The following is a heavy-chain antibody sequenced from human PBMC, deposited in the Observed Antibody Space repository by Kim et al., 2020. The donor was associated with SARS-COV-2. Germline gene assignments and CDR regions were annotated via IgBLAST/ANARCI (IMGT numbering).Heavy chain of an antibody. D-gene: IGHD2-2*01. CDR3: ARGDSGRYQRIAGFDV. CDR2: INSQSGNI. Sequence: GGSPRLSCVASGFTFSNYAMNWVRQAPGKGLEWIASINSQSGNIYYATSARGRLTVTRDNPNNSFFLHMNSLRADDTAAYYCARGDSGRYQRIAGFDVWG. CDR1: GFTFSNYA. V-gene: IGHV3-21*06. J-gene: IGHJ3*01.